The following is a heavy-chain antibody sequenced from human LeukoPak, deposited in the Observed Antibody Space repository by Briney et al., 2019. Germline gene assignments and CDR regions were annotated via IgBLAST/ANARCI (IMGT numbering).Heavy chain of an antibody. V-gene: IGHV4-38-2*02. J-gene: IGHJ4*02. D-gene: IGHD6-19*01. CDR2: IYHSGST. CDR1: GYSISSGYY. Sequence: SETLSLTCTVSGYSISSGYYWGWIRQPPGKGLEWIGSIYHSGSTYYNPSLKSRVTISIDTSKNQFSLKLSSVTAADTAVYYCAAEWLVQGGSGYWGQGTLVTVSS. CDR3: AAEWLVQGGSGY.